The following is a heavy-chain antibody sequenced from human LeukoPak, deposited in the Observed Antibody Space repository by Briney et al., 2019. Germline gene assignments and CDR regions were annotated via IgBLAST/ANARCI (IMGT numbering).Heavy chain of an antibody. CDR1: GYTFTGYY. Sequence: GASVKVSCKASGYTFTGYYMHWVRQAPGQGLEWMGWINPNSGGTNYAQKFQGWVTMTRDTSISTAYMELSRLRSDDTAVYYCARASRSVAGYNWLDPWGQGTLVTVSS. CDR3: ARASRSVAGYNWLDP. J-gene: IGHJ5*02. V-gene: IGHV1-2*04. D-gene: IGHD6-19*01. CDR2: INPNSGGT.